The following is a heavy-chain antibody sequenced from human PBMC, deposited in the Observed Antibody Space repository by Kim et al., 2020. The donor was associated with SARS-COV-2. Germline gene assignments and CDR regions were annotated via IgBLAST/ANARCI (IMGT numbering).Heavy chain of an antibody. CDR2: I. D-gene: IGHD3-22*01. J-gene: IGHJ4*02. Sequence: IGYADSVKGRFTISRDNAKNSLYLQMNSLRAEDTALYYCAKADYYYDFDYWGQGTLVTVSS. V-gene: IGHV3-9*01. CDR3: AKADYYYDFDY.